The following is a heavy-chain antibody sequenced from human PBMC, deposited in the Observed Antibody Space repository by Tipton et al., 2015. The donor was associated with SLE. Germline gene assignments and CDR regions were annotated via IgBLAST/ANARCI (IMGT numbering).Heavy chain of an antibody. CDR3: ARGPIERRVDDFWSGYYSGWFDP. CDR1: GGSIRSGNFY. Sequence: TLSLTCTVSGGSIRSGNFYWSWIRQHPGKDLEWIGYISYSGDTHYNPSLRSRMTISGDTSKNQFSLNVTSVTAADTAMYYCARGPIERRVDDFWSGYYSGWFDPWGQGTQVIVSP. CDR2: ISYSGDT. V-gene: IGHV4-31*03. D-gene: IGHD3-3*01. J-gene: IGHJ5*02.